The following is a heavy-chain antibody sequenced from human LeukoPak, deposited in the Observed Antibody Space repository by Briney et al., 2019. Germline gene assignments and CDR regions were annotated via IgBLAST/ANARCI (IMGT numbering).Heavy chain of an antibody. CDR2: IYHSGST. CDR1: GYSISSGYY. Sequence: NPSETLSLTFTVSGYSISSGYYWGWIRQPPGKGLEWISRIYHSGSTYYNPSLKSRVTISVDTSKNQFSLKLSSVTAADTAVYYCARDDPPDYGDPYGTEAWGQGTLVTVSS. J-gene: IGHJ5*02. D-gene: IGHD4-17*01. V-gene: IGHV4-38-2*02. CDR3: ARDDPPDYGDPYGTEA.